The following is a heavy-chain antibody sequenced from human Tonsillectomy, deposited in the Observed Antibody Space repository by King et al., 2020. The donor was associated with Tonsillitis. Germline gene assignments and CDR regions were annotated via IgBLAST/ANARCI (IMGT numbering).Heavy chain of an antibody. D-gene: IGHD7-27*01. V-gene: IGHV3-33*01. Sequence: VQLVESGGGVVHPGRSLRLSCAPSGFTFSSYGMHWVRQPPGKGLEWVAGIWYDGTDKYYADSVKGRFTISRDNSKNTLYLEMNSLRAEDTAVYYCSRDKSLGPPGDVFDIWGQGTLVTVSS. J-gene: IGHJ3*02. CDR2: IWYDGTDK. CDR1: GFTFSSYG. CDR3: SRDKSLGPPGDVFDI.